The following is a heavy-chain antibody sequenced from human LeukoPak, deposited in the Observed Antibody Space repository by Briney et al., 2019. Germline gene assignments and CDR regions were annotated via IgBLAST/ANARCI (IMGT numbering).Heavy chain of an antibody. CDR2: ISGGSGST. CDR1: GFAISTYG. CDR3: ANHYGDYYPYYMDV. Sequence: GGSLRLSCEASGFAISTYGVTWVRQAPGKGLEWVSGISGGSGSTHYADSMKGRFTISLDNSKNTLYLQMNSLRAEDTAVYYCANHYGDYYPYYMDVWGKGTTVTVSS. D-gene: IGHD4-17*01. V-gene: IGHV3-23*01. J-gene: IGHJ6*03.